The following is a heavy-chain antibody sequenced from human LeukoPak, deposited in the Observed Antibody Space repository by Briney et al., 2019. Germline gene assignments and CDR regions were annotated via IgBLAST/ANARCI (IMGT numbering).Heavy chain of an antibody. CDR2: INPNSGGT. D-gene: IGHD2-2*01. Sequence: ASVKVSCKASGYTFTGYYMHWVRQAPGQGLEWMGWINPNSGGTNYAQKFQGRVTMTRDTSISTAYMELSRLRSDDTAVYYCARTVCSSTSCRLPAPPLGDAFDIWRQGTMVTVSS. CDR1: GYTFTGYY. CDR3: ARTVCSSTSCRLPAPPLGDAFDI. J-gene: IGHJ3*02. V-gene: IGHV1-2*02.